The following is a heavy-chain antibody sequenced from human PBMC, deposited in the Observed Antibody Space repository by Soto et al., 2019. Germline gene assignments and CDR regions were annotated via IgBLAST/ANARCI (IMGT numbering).Heavy chain of an antibody. Sequence: GASVKVSCKASGGTFSSYAISWVRQAPGQGLEWMGGIIPIFGTANYAQKFQGRVTITADESTSTAYMELSSLRSEDTAVYYCARDPHCSSTNCPTSGFGMDVWGQGTTVTVSS. CDR2: IIPIFGTA. CDR3: ARDPHCSSTNCPTSGFGMDV. D-gene: IGHD2-2*01. V-gene: IGHV1-69*13. CDR1: GGTFSSYA. J-gene: IGHJ6*02.